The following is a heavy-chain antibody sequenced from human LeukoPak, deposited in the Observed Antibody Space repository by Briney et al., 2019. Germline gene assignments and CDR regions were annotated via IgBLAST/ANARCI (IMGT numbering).Heavy chain of an antibody. CDR1: GYTFTNYD. CDR2: MNPNSGDT. D-gene: IGHD2-2*01. Sequence: GASVKVSCKASGYTFTNYDINWVRQATGQGLEWMGWMNPNSGDTGYAQKFQGRVTMTRNTSRSTAYMELSSLRSEDTAVYYCARGDRIVVVPAAMDAFDIWGQGTMVTVSS. CDR3: ARGDRIVVVPAAMDAFDI. J-gene: IGHJ3*02. V-gene: IGHV1-8*01.